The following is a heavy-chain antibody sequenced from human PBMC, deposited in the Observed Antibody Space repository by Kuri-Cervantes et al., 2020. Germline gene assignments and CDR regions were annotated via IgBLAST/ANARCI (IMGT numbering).Heavy chain of an antibody. CDR3: ARVKSSYGDPTGGMDV. Sequence: ASVNVSCKASGYTFTSYGISWVRQAPGQGLEWMGWISAYNGNTYYAQKLQGRVTMTTHTSTSTVYMELRSLRSDDTAVYFFARVKSSYGDPTGGMDVWGQGTTVTVSS. J-gene: IGHJ6*02. V-gene: IGHV1-18*01. CDR1: GYTFTSYG. D-gene: IGHD4-17*01. CDR2: ISAYNGNT.